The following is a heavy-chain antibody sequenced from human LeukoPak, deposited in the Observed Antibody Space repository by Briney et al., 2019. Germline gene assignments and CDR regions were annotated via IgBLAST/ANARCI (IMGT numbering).Heavy chain of an antibody. Sequence: PGGSLRLSCAASGFTFSNAWMSWVRQAPGKGLEWVAVIWYDGSNKYYADSVKGRFTISRDNSKNTLYLQMNSLRAEDTAVYYCARDLDSSSLDYWGQGTLVTVSS. CDR1: GFTFSNAW. CDR2: IWYDGSNK. V-gene: IGHV3-33*08. J-gene: IGHJ4*02. CDR3: ARDLDSSSLDY. D-gene: IGHD6-13*01.